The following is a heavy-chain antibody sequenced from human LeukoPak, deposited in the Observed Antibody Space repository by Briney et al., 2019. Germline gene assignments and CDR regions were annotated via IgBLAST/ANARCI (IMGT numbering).Heavy chain of an antibody. J-gene: IGHJ4*02. Sequence: SETLSLTCTVSGGSISSYYWSWIRQPPGKGLEWIGYIYYSATTNYNPSLKSRVTISVDTSKNQFSLKLSSVTAADTAVYYCARGTSSGWYGFDSWGQGTLVTASS. CDR3: ARGTSSGWYGFDS. V-gene: IGHV4-59*01. D-gene: IGHD6-19*01. CDR1: GGSISSYY. CDR2: IYYSATT.